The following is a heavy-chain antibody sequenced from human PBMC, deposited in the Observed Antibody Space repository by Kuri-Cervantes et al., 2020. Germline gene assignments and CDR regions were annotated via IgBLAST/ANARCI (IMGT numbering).Heavy chain of an antibody. CDR1: GFTFSGSA. Sequence: WESLRLTCAASGFTFSGSAMHWVRQASGKGLEWVGRIRSKANSYATAYAASVKGRFTISRDDSKNTAYLQMNSLKTEDTAVYYCTTDRFPPSSFFWGQGTMVTVSS. CDR3: TTDRFPPSSFF. V-gene: IGHV3-73*01. D-gene: IGHD3-16*02. J-gene: IGHJ3*01. CDR2: IRSKANSYAT.